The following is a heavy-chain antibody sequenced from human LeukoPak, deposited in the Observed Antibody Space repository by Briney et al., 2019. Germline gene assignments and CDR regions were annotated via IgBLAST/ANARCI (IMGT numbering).Heavy chain of an antibody. Sequence: ASVKVSCKAFGYSFTSNGISWVRQAPGQGLEWMGWISAYNGNTNYAQKFQGRVTMTTDTSTSTAYMELRSLRSDDTAVYFCARVGLGIVGAAYGMDVWGQGTTVTVSS. CDR2: ISAYNGNT. V-gene: IGHV1-18*01. CDR1: GYSFTSNG. D-gene: IGHD1-26*01. J-gene: IGHJ6*02. CDR3: ARVGLGIVGAAYGMDV.